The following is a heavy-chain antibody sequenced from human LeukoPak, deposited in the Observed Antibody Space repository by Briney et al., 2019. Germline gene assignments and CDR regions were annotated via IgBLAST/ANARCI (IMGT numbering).Heavy chain of an antibody. CDR2: IRQDGSDK. D-gene: IGHD6-6*01. V-gene: IGHV3-7*01. CDR1: GFSFSGYW. Sequence: GGSLRLSCAASGFSFSGYWMSWVRQAPGKGLEWVANIRQDGSDKYYVDSVKGRFTISRDNAKNSLFLQMNSLRAEDTAVYFCTTDSGGGRPFDYWGQGTLVTVSS. CDR3: TTDSGGGRPFDY. J-gene: IGHJ4*02.